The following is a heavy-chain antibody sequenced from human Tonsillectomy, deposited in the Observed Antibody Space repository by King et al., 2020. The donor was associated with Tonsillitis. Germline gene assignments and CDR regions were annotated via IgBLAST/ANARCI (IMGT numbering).Heavy chain of an antibody. Sequence: VQLVESGGGLVKPGGSLRLSCAASGFSFTTFSMNWVRQAPGKGLGWGASINSGGSFIFYADAVKGRFTISRDNANNSLSLQMNSLRADDTAVYYCSTWGAARHWGQGTLVTVSS. CDR3: STWGAARH. V-gene: IGHV3-21*01. CDR1: GFSFTTFS. D-gene: IGHD6-6*01. CDR2: INSGGSFI. J-gene: IGHJ4*02.